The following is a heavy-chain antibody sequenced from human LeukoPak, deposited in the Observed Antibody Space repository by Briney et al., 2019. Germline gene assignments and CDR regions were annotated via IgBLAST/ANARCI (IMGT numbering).Heavy chain of an antibody. Sequence: PSETLSLTCTVSGGSISSYYWSWIRQPPGKGLEWIGYIYYSGSTNYNPSLKSRVTISVDTSKNQFSLKLSSVTAADTAVYYCARERVVTTFDYWGQGTLVTVSS. CDR3: ARERVVTTFDY. V-gene: IGHV4-59*12. CDR1: GGSISSYY. CDR2: IYYSGST. D-gene: IGHD4-23*01. J-gene: IGHJ4*02.